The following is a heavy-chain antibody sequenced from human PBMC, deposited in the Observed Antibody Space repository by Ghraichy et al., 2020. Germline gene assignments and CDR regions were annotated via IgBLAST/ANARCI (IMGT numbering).Heavy chain of an antibody. D-gene: IGHD6-19*01. CDR2: IYSGGST. J-gene: IGHJ2*01. Sequence: GESLNISCAASGFTVSSNYMSWVRQAPGKGLEWVSVIYSGGSTYYADSVKGRFTISRDNSKNTLYLQMNSLRAEDTAVYYCARSRGMGRTQWLVRFRWYFDLWGRGTLVTVSS. CDR3: ARSRGMGRTQWLVRFRWYFDL. V-gene: IGHV3-53*01. CDR1: GFTVSSNY.